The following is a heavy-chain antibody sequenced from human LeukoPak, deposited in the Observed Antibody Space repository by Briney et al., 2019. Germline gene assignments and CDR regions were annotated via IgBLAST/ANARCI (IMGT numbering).Heavy chain of an antibody. D-gene: IGHD2-2*01. V-gene: IGHV1-69*13. J-gene: IGHJ6*03. CDR3: ARVVPAATAYYYYYMDV. Sequence: ASVKVSCKASGYTFTSYAISWVRQAPGQGLEWMGGIIPIFGTANYAQKFQGRVTITADESTSTAYMELSSLRSEDTAVYYCARVVPAATAYYYYYMDVWGKGTTVTVSS. CDR1: GYTFTSYA. CDR2: IIPIFGTA.